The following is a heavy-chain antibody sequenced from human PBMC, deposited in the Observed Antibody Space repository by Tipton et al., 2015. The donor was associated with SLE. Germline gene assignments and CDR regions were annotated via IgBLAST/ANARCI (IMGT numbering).Heavy chain of an antibody. V-gene: IGHV4-31*03. D-gene: IGHD4-17*01. CDR1: GGSISSGGYY. Sequence: TLSLTCTVSGGSISSGGYYWSWIRQHPGKGLEWIGYIYYSGSTYYNPSPKSRVTISVDTSKNQFSLKLSSVTAADTAVYYCVREGEVTTSPYYFDYWGQGTLVTVSS. J-gene: IGHJ4*02. CDR3: VREGEVTTSPYYFDY. CDR2: IYYSGST.